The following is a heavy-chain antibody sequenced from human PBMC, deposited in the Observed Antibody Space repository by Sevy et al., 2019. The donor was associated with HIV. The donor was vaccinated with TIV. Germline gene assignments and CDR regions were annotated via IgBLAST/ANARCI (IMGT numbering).Heavy chain of an antibody. CDR1: GGTFSNYA. CDR3: ARTPLLSIPGTTDVYFDI. J-gene: IGHJ4*02. V-gene: IGHV1-69*13. D-gene: IGHD4-4*01. CDR2: IIPIFGTT. Sequence: ASVKVSCKASGGTFSNYALSWVRQARGQGLEWMGGIIPIFGTTNFAQTFQGRVTITADESRSTAYMELSSLKPADTAVYYCARTPLLSIPGTTDVYFDIWGQGTLVTVSS.